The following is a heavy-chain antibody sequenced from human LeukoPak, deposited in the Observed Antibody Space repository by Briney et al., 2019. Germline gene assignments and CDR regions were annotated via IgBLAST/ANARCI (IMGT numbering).Heavy chain of an antibody. J-gene: IGHJ3*02. CDR3: AKPVEVLTHRDAFDI. V-gene: IGHV3-30*18. CDR2: ISYDGSNK. Sequence: GGSLRLSCAASGFTFSCYGMHWVRQAPGKGLEWVAVISYDGSNKYYADSVKGRFTISRDNSKNTLYLQMNSLRAEDTAVYYCAKPVEVLTHRDAFDIWGQGTMVTVSS. D-gene: IGHD4-23*01. CDR1: GFTFSCYG.